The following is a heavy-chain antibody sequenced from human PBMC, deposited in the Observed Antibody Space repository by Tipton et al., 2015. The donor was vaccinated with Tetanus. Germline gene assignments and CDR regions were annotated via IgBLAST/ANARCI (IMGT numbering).Heavy chain of an antibody. CDR3: ARDYTLQSYYYYYGMDV. CDR2: IYYSGST. Sequence: TLSLTCTVSGGSISSYYWSWIRQPPGKGLEWIGYIYYSGSTNYNPSLKSRVTISVDTSKNQFSLKLSSVTAADTAVYYCARDYTLQSYYYYYGMDVWGQGTTVTVSS. D-gene: IGHD3-16*01. CDR1: GGSISSYY. J-gene: IGHJ6*02. V-gene: IGHV4-59*01.